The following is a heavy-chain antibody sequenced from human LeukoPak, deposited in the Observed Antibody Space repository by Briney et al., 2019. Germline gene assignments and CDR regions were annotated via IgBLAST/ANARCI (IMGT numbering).Heavy chain of an antibody. CDR3: AKSAAAGYYYYYMDV. Sequence: GGSLRLSCAASGFTFSTYSMNWVRQAPGKGLEWVSGISWNSGSIGYADSAKGRFTISRDNAKNSLYLQMNSLRAEDMALYYCAKSAAAGYYYYYMDVWGKGTTVTVSS. CDR1: GFTFSTYS. CDR2: ISWNSGSI. V-gene: IGHV3-9*03. J-gene: IGHJ6*03. D-gene: IGHD6-13*01.